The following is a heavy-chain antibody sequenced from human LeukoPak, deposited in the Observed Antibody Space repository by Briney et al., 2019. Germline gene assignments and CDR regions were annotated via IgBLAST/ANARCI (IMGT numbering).Heavy chain of an antibody. CDR1: GGSFTGFY. Sequence: SETLSLTCAVYGGSFTGFYWRWIRQPPGKGLEWIGEINHSGSTYYNPSLKSRVTISVDTSKNQFSLKLSSVTAADTAVYYCARARDYYDSSGSFDYWGQGTLVTVSS. J-gene: IGHJ4*02. CDR2: INHSGST. D-gene: IGHD3-22*01. CDR3: ARARDYYDSSGSFDY. V-gene: IGHV4-34*01.